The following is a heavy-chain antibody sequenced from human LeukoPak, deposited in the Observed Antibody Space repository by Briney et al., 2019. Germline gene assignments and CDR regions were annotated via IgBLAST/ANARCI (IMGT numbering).Heavy chain of an antibody. CDR2: ISGSGGST. Sequence: GGSLRLSCAASGFAFSSYAMSWVRQAPGKGLEWVSAISGSGGSTYYADSVKGRFTISRDNSKNTLYLQMNSLRAEDTAVYYCAKDRSSWYVPHDAFDIWGQGTMVTVSS. V-gene: IGHV3-23*01. CDR1: GFAFSSYA. CDR3: AKDRSSWYVPHDAFDI. J-gene: IGHJ3*02. D-gene: IGHD6-13*01.